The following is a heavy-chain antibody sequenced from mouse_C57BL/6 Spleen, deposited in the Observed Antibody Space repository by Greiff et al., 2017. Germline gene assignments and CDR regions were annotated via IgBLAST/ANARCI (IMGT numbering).Heavy chain of an antibody. CDR2: IRNKANNYAT. V-gene: IGHV6-6*01. CDR1: GFTFSDAW. D-gene: IGHD1-1*01. Sequence: EVQGVESGGGLVQPGGSMKLSCAASGFTFSDAWMDWVRQSPEKGLEWVAEIRNKANNYATYYAESVKGRFTISRDDSKSSVYLQMNSLRAEDTGIYYCTRRDYGRPFAYWGQGTLVTVSA. CDR3: TRRDYGRPFAY. J-gene: IGHJ3*01.